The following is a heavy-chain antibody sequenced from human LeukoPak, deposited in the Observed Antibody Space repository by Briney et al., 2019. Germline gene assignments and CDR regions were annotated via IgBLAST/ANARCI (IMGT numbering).Heavy chain of an antibody. D-gene: IGHD2-2*01. CDR2: INPNSGGT. CDR3: ARDGRVPAAMSQTYFYYYYYMDV. V-gene: IGHV1-2*02. Sequence: GASVKVSCKASGYTFTGYYMHWVRQAPGQGLEWMGWINPNSGGTNYAQKFQGRVTMTRDTSISTAYMELSRLRSDDTAVYYCARDGRVPAAMSQTYFYYYYYMDVWGKGTTVTVSS. CDR1: GYTFTGYY. J-gene: IGHJ6*03.